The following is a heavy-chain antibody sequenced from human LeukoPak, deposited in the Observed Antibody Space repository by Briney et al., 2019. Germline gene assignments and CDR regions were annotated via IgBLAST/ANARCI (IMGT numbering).Heavy chain of an antibody. CDR1: GYTFSNYG. D-gene: IGHD5-18*01. J-gene: IGHJ4*02. CDR2: ISGYNGNT. CDR3: ARDRSLYTSMVDY. V-gene: IGHV1-18*01. Sequence: GASVKVSCKASGYTFSNYGISWVRQAPGQGLEWMGWISGYNGNTNYAQKLQDRVTMTTDTSTTTAYMELRSLRSDDTAVYYCARDRSLYTSMVDYWGQGTLVTVSS.